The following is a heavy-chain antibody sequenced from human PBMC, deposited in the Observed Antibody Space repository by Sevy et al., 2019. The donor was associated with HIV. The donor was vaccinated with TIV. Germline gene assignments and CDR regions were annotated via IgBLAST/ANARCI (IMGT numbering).Heavy chain of an antibody. Sequence: SGPTLVKPTQTLTLTCTLSGFSLTTAGVGVGWVRQPPGKALEWLALIYWDDDKRYSPSLRARLTVTKDTSKNQVVLNMNNMDPADTATYDCEHGRDAAVVMVYGDFDHWGQGTLVTVSS. CDR2: IYWDDDK. CDR1: GFSLTTAGVG. V-gene: IGHV2-5*02. D-gene: IGHD2-8*01. J-gene: IGHJ4*02. CDR3: EHGRDAAVVMVYGDFDH.